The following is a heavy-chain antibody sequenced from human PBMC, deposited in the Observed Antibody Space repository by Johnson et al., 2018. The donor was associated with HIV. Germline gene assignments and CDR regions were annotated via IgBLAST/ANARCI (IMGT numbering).Heavy chain of an antibody. Sequence: VQLVESGGGVVRPGGSLRLSCAASGFTFDDYGLSWVRQAPGKGLEWVSGINWNGGSTGYADSVKGRVTISRDNAKNSLYLQMNSLRAEDTAVYYCASFAVVPGLGGAFDIWGQGTMVTVSS. CDR1: GFTFDDYG. J-gene: IGHJ3*02. V-gene: IGHV3-20*04. CDR3: ASFAVVPGLGGAFDI. D-gene: IGHD2-15*01. CDR2: INWNGGST.